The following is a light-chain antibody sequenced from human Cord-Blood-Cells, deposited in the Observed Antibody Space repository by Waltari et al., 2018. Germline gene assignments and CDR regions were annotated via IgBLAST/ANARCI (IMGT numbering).Light chain of an antibody. CDR3: QQRSNWPPENT. CDR2: DAS. CDR1: QSVSSY. J-gene: IGKJ3*01. V-gene: IGKV3-11*01. Sequence: EIVLTQSPATLSLSPGERATLSCRASQSVSSYLAWYQQTPGQAPRLLIYDASNRATGIPARFSGSGSGTDFTLTISSLEPEDFAVYYCQQRSNWPPENTFGPGTKVDIK.